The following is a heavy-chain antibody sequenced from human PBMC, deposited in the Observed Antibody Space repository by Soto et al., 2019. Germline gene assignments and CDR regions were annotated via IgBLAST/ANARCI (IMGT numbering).Heavy chain of an antibody. CDR3: ARLVKREDYYFDY. CDR1: GGSFSGYY. J-gene: IGHJ4*02. CDR2: INHSGST. V-gene: IGHV4-34*01. D-gene: IGHD1-26*01. Sequence: SETLSLTCAVYGGSFSGYYWSWIRQPPGKGLEWIGEINHSGSTNYNPSLKSRVTISVDTSKNQFSLKLSSVTAADTAVYYCARLVKREDYYFDYWGQGTLVTVSS.